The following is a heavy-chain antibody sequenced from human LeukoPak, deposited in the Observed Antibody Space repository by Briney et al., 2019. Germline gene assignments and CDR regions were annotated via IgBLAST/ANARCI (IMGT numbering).Heavy chain of an antibody. CDR2: VSSSGDYI. D-gene: IGHD6-19*01. CDR3: ARGWQWLDHGCFDY. Sequence: PGGSLRLSCAAAGFTFSSYSMNWVRQAPGKGLEWVSSVSSSGDYIYYADSGKGRFTISRANAKASLYLKMNSLSAEAMDVYYCARGWQWLDHGCFDYWGQGTLVTVSS. J-gene: IGHJ4*02. V-gene: IGHV3-21*01. CDR1: GFTFSSYS.